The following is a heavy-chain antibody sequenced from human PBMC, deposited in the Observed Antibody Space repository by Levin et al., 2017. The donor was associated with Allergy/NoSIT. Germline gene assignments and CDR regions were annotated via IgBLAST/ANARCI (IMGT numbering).Heavy chain of an antibody. J-gene: IGHJ3*02. CDR1: GFIFSDHY. CDR2: IRNKANSYTT. Sequence: GESLKISCEASGFIFSDHYMDWVRQAPGKGLEWVGRIRNKANSYTTEYAASVKGRFTISRDDSENSLYLQMNSLKSEDTAVYYCAGRIVTTGGSETFDIWGQGTMVTVFS. D-gene: IGHD5-12*01. V-gene: IGHV3-72*01. CDR3: AGRIVTTGGSETFDI.